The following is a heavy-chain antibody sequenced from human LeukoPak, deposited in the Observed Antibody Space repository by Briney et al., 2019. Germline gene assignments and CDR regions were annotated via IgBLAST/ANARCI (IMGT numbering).Heavy chain of an antibody. CDR2: IYTSGST. CDR1: GGSISSGSYY. V-gene: IGHV4-61*02. CDR3: ARATSEGYYGSGSYFYYYYYMDV. D-gene: IGHD3-10*01. Sequence: PSQTLSLTCTVSGGSISSGSYYWSWIRQPAGKGLEWIGRIYTSGSTNYNPSLKSRVTISVDTSKNPFSLKLSSVTAADTAVYYCARATSEGYYGSGSYFYYYYYMDVWGKGTTVTVSS. J-gene: IGHJ6*03.